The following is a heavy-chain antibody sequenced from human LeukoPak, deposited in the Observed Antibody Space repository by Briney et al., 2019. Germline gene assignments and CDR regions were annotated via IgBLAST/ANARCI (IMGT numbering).Heavy chain of an antibody. CDR3: ARDTTGTTILTWFDP. CDR2: INPSGGST. J-gene: IGHJ5*02. Sequence: ASVKVSCKASGYTFSNYYMHWVRQAPGQGLEWMGIINPSGGSTTYSQKFQGRVTMTRDTSISTAYMELSRLRSDDTAAYYCARDTTGTTILTWFDPWGQGTLVTVSS. D-gene: IGHD1-1*01. CDR1: GYTFSNYY. V-gene: IGHV1-46*01.